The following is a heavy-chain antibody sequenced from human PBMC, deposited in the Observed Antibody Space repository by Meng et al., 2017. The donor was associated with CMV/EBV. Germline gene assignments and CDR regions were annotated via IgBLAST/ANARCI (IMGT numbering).Heavy chain of an antibody. Sequence: ETLSLTCTVSGGSISSYYWSWIRQPPGKGLEWIGYIYYSGSTNYNPSLKSRVTISVDTSKNQFSLKLSSVTAADTAVYYCARLVGEYFDYWGQGTLVTVSS. CDR1: GGSISSYY. D-gene: IGHD3-16*01. J-gene: IGHJ4*02. CDR2: IYYSGST. V-gene: IGHV4-59*01. CDR3: ARLVGEYFDY.